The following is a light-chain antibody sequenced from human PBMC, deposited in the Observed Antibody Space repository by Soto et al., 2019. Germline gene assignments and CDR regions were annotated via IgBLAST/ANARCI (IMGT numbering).Light chain of an antibody. Sequence: QSALTQPASVSGSPGQSITISCTGTSSDVGGYNYVSWYQQHPGKAPKLMIYEVSNRPSGVSNRFSGSKSGHTASLTISGLQAEDEADYYCSSYTSSITLVVFGGGTKLTVL. CDR3: SSYTSSITLVV. V-gene: IGLV2-14*01. CDR2: EVS. CDR1: SSDVGGYNY. J-gene: IGLJ2*01.